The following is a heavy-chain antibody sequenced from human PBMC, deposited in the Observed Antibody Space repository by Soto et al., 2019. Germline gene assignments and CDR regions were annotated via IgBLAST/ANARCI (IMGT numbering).Heavy chain of an antibody. CDR1: GFTFSSYW. Sequence: GGSLRLSCAASGFTFSSYWMSWVRQAPGKGLEWVANIKQDGREKYYVDSVKGRFTISRDNAKNSLYLQMNSLRAEDTAVYYCARATTLWFGELTDYWGQGTLVTVSS. D-gene: IGHD3-10*01. CDR3: ARATTLWFGELTDY. J-gene: IGHJ4*02. CDR2: IKQDGREK. V-gene: IGHV3-7*01.